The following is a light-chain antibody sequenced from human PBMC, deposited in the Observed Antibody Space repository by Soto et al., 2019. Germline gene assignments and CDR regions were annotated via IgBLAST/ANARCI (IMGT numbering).Light chain of an antibody. V-gene: IGLV2-14*01. Sequence: QSALTQPASVSGSPGQSITISCTGTSSDVGGYNYVSWYQQHPGKVPKLMIYEVSNRPSGVSNRFSGSKSGDTASLTISGLRAEDEADYYCSSYTSKSTRVFGTGTKVTVL. J-gene: IGLJ1*01. CDR1: SSDVGGYNY. CDR3: SSYTSKSTRV. CDR2: EVS.